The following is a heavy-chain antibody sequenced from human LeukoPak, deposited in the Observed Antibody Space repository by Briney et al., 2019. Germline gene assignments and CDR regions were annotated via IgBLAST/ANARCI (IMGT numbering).Heavy chain of an antibody. CDR2: IHYSGST. CDR1: GRSLSGSSYF. V-gene: IGHV4-39*01. Sequence: SETLSLTCTVSGRSLSGSSYFWGWFRQPPGKGLEWIGSIHYSGSTSYNPSLKSRVTISVDTSKNQFSLKLSSVTAADTAVYYCARRLAVAGAFDYWGQGTLVTVSS. CDR3: ARRLAVAGAFDY. J-gene: IGHJ4*02. D-gene: IGHD6-19*01.